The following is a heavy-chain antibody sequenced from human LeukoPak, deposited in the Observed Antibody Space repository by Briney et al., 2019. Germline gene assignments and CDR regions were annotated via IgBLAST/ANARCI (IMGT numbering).Heavy chain of an antibody. CDR2: MFHSGNT. V-gene: IGHV4-38-2*02. CDR1: GYFISSGYY. D-gene: IGHD2-15*01. Sequence: SETLSLTCTVSGYFISSGYYCGWILQSPGMGLEWIETMFHSGNTYYNPSLNSRVTLSVDTSKNQFSLELNSVTAADTAVYYCAKVGYCDARPCYFDSWGQGILVTVSS. J-gene: IGHJ4*02. CDR3: AKVGYCDARPCYFDS.